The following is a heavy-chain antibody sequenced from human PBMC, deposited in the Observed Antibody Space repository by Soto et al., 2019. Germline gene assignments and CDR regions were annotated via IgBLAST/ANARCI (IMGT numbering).Heavy chain of an antibody. CDR2: IYYSGST. CDR1: GGSISSYY. V-gene: IGHV4-59*01. J-gene: IGHJ5*02. D-gene: IGHD1-20*01. CDR3: ARATRTYNWNPLPSWFDP. Sequence: LSLTCTVFGGSISSYYWSWIRQPPGKGLEWIGYIYYSGSTNYNPSLKSRVTISVDTSKNQFSLKLSSVTAADTAVYYCARATRTYNWNPLPSWFDPWGQGTLVTVSS.